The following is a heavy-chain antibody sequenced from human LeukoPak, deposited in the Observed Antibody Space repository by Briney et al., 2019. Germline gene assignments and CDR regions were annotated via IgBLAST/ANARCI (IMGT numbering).Heavy chain of an antibody. D-gene: IGHD2-2*01. J-gene: IGHJ3*02. CDR3: ARGRYCSSTSCYAGALGDAFDI. Sequence: SETLSLTCAVYGGSFSGYYWSWIRQPPGKGLEWIGEINHSGSTNYNPSLKSRVTISVDTSKNQFSLKLSSVTAADTAVYYCARGRYCSSTSCYAGALGDAFDIWGQGTMVTVSS. CDR2: INHSGST. V-gene: IGHV4-34*01. CDR1: GGSFSGYY.